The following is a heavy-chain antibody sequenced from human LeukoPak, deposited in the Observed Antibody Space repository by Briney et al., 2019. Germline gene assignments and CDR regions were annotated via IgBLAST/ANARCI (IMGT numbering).Heavy chain of an antibody. J-gene: IGHJ4*02. CDR1: GFTFSDYA. Sequence: GGSLRLSCAASGFTFSDYAMNWVRQAPGKGLERLSFISTTSDAMYYADSVKGRLTVSRDNAKNSLFLQMHSLRAEDTAIYYCAREIPGRIAADCWGQGTLVTVSS. CDR2: ISTTSDAM. D-gene: IGHD2-15*01. CDR3: AREIPGRIAADC. V-gene: IGHV3-48*01.